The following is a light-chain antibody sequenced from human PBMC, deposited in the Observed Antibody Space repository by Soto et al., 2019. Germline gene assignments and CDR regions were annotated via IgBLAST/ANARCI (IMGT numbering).Light chain of an antibody. CDR2: ASS. Sequence: IVWTQSPDTLSLSPGKRATLSCRASQRVSSTYLAWYQQKPGQAPRLLIYASSSRATGVPDRFSGSGSGTDFTLTISRLEPADFAVYYCQQYGGSPITFGLGTRLEIK. J-gene: IGKJ5*01. V-gene: IGKV3-20*01. CDR3: QQYGGSPIT. CDR1: QRVSSTY.